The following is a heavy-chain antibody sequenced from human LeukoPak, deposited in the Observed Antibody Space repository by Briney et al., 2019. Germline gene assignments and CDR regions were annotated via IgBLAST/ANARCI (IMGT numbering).Heavy chain of an antibody. CDR3: AREGLGYSYGQNWFDP. CDR1: GGSISSGSYY. J-gene: IGHJ5*02. CDR2: IYTSGST. D-gene: IGHD5-18*01. Sequence: PSETLSLTCTVSGGSISSGSYYWSWIRQPAGKGLEWFGRIYTSGSTNYNPSLKSRVTISVDTSKNQFSLKLSSVTAADTAVYYCAREGLGYSYGQNWFDPWGQGTLVTVSS. V-gene: IGHV4-61*02.